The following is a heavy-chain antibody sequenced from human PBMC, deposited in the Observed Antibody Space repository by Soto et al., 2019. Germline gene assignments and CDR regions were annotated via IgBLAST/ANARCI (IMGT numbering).Heavy chain of an antibody. CDR3: ASALTTVTTYYYYGMDV. CDR1: GFTFSSYE. D-gene: IGHD4-4*01. CDR2: ISSSGSTI. Sequence: EVQLVESGGGLVQPGGSLRLSCAASGFTFSSYEMNWVRQAPGKGLEWVSYISSSGSTIYYADSVKGRFTISRDNAKNSRYLQMNSLRAEDTAVYYCASALTTVTTYYYYGMDVWGQGTTVTVSS. V-gene: IGHV3-48*03. J-gene: IGHJ6*02.